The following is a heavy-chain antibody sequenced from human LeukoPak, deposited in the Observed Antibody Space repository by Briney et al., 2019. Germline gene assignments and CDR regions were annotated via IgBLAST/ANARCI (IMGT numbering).Heavy chain of an antibody. CDR1: AYAFTVYY. V-gene: IGHV1-2*02. CDR3: ASQISTNYYYGMDV. Sequence: ASVTVSCKGSAYAFTVYYMHWVRQPPGQGLERMGWINPNSGGTNYAQKFQGRVTMTSDTSISTAYMELSRLRSDDTAVYYCASQISTNYYYGMDVWGQGTTVTVSS. CDR2: INPNSGGT. J-gene: IGHJ6*02.